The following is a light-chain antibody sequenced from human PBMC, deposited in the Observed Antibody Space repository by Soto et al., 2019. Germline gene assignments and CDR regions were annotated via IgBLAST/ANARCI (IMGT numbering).Light chain of an antibody. V-gene: IGKV1-5*01. J-gene: IGKJ1*01. Sequence: DIQMTECPSCLSASVGDRVTITCRASQSISSYLNWYQQKPGKAPKVLIYDVSNLESGVPSRFSGSGSGTEFTLNISSLQPDDFATYYCQQYNTYPWTFGQGTKVDIK. CDR1: QSISSY. CDR2: DVS. CDR3: QQYNTYPWT.